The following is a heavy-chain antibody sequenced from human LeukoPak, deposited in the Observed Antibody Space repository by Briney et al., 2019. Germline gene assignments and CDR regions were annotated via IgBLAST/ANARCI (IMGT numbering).Heavy chain of an antibody. V-gene: IGHV1-2*02. J-gene: IGHJ4*02. CDR3: ARNEVSGSYLAGGSDY. Sequence: ASVKVSCKASGYTFTDYYMHWVRPAPGQGLEGMGWLNPNSGGTNYAQKFQGRGTMTRETSISTAYMELSSLRSDDPAVYYWARNEVSGSYLAGGSDYWGQGTLVTVSS. D-gene: IGHD1-26*01. CDR1: GYTFTDYY. CDR2: LNPNSGGT.